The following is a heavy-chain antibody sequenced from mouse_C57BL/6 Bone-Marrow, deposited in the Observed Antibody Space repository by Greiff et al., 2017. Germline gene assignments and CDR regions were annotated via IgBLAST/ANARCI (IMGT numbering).Heavy chain of an antibody. V-gene: IGHV1-55*01. J-gene: IGHJ1*03. CDR1: GYTFTSYW. D-gene: IGHD2-3*01. Sequence: QVQLQQPGAELVKPGASVKMSCKASGYTFTSYWITWVKQRPGQGLEWIGDIYPGSGSTNYNEKFKSKATLTVDTSSSTAYMQLSSLTSEDSAVYYCARGGLYVGYYWYFDVWGTGTTVTVSS. CDR3: ARGGLYVGYYWYFDV. CDR2: IYPGSGST.